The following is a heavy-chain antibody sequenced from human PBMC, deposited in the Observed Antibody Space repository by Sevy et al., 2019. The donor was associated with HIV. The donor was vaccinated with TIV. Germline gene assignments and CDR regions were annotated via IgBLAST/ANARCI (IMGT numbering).Heavy chain of an antibody. Sequence: SETLSLTCSASGGSMNSYYWSWIRQPPGKGLEWVGFIHSSGYTNYNPALKSRVTMSIDTSKNHFSLKVTSVLAADTAMYYCVRAANNNGVMFFDSWAQGTLVTVSS. CDR2: IHSSGYT. CDR3: VRAANNNGVMFFDS. J-gene: IGHJ4*02. CDR1: GGSMNSYY. D-gene: IGHD2-8*01. V-gene: IGHV4-59*01.